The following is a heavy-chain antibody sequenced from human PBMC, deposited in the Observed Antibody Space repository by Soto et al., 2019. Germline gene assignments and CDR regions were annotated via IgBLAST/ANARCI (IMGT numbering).Heavy chain of an antibody. Sequence: GGSLRLSCAASGFTFSSYAMSLVRQSPGEGLEWVSAISVSGGSTYYADSVKGRFTISRDNSKNTLYLQMNSLRAEDTAVYYCAAAAGRRWFDPWGQGTPVTVSS. J-gene: IGHJ5*02. V-gene: IGHV3-23*01. D-gene: IGHD6-13*01. CDR3: AAAAGRRWFDP. CDR2: ISVSGGST. CDR1: GFTFSSYA.